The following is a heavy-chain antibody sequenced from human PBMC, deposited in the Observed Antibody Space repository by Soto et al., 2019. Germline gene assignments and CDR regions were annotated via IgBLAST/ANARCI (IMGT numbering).Heavy chain of an antibody. V-gene: IGHV5-51*01. CDR1: GYSFTSYW. CDR2: IYPGDSDT. CDR3: ARRRALYGSGSYSFGY. J-gene: IGHJ4*02. Sequence: GESLKISCKGSGYSFTSYWIGWVRQMPGKGLEWMGIIYPGDSDTRYSPSFQGQVTISADKSTSTAYLQWSSLKASDTAMYYCARRRALYGSGSYSFGYWGQGTLVTVSS. D-gene: IGHD3-10*01.